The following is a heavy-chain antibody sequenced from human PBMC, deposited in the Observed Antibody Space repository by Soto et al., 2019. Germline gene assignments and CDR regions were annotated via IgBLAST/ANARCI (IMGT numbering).Heavy chain of an antibody. CDR1: GGSISSGGYY. V-gene: IGHV4-31*03. J-gene: IGHJ5*02. D-gene: IGHD3-22*01. CDR2: IYYSGST. CDR3: ARDINGGSSGYPAYVNWFDP. Sequence: KTSETLSLTCTVSGGSISSGGYYWSWIRQHPGKGLEWIGYIYYSGSTYYNPSLKSRVTISVDTSKNQFSLKLSSVTAADTAVYYCARDINGGSSGYPAYVNWFDPWGQGTLVTVSS.